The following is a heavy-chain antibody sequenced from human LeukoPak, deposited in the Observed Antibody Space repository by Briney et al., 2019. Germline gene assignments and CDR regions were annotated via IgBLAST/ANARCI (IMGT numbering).Heavy chain of an antibody. Sequence: GGSLRLSCAASGLTLSNYNMNWVRQAPGKGPEWISYISVGSDATYYADAVRGRFTISRDTAKNSLILQMNSLRAEDTAVYYCARATGYSGYDSPDYWGQGTLVTVSS. CDR3: ARATGYSGYDSPDY. J-gene: IGHJ4*02. CDR2: ISVGSDAT. CDR1: GLTLSNYN. V-gene: IGHV3-48*04. D-gene: IGHD5-12*01.